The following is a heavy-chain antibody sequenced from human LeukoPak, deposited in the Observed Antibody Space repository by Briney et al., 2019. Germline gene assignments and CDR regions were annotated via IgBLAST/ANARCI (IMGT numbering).Heavy chain of an antibody. V-gene: IGHV1-69*13. D-gene: IGHD1-26*01. Sequence: SVTVSCKASGGTFSSYAISWVRQAPGQGLEWMGGIIPIFGTANYAQKFQGRVTITADESTSTAYMELSSLRSEDTAVYYCARRGSYYSYYFDYWGQGTLVTVSS. CDR2: IIPIFGTA. CDR1: GGTFSSYA. CDR3: ARRGSYYSYYFDY. J-gene: IGHJ4*02.